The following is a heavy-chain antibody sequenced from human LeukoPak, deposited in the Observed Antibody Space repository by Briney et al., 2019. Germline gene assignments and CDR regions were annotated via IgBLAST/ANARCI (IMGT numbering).Heavy chain of an antibody. Sequence: ASVKVSCKASGYTFTGYYMHWVRQAPGQGLEWMGWINPNSGGTNYAQKFQGWVTMTRDTSISTVYMELSRLRSDDTAVYYCARTTVLGWFEYWGQGTLVTVSS. V-gene: IGHV1-2*04. D-gene: IGHD4/OR15-4a*01. J-gene: IGHJ5*01. CDR2: INPNSGGT. CDR1: GYTFTGYY. CDR3: ARTTVLGWFEY.